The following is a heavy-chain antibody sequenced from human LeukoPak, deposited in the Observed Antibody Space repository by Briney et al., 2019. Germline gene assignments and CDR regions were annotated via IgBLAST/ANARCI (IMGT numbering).Heavy chain of an antibody. V-gene: IGHV4-34*01. J-gene: IGHJ6*03. Sequence: SETLSLTCAVYGGSFSGYYWSWIRQPPGKGLEWIGEINHSGSTNYNPSLKSRVTISVDTSKNQFSLKLSSVTAADTAVYYCARLSIIAAAEGQWLVRYYYYYYMDVWGKGTTVTVSS. D-gene: IGHD6-13*01. CDR3: ARLSIIAAAEGQWLVRYYYYYYMDV. CDR2: INHSGST. CDR1: GGSFSGYY.